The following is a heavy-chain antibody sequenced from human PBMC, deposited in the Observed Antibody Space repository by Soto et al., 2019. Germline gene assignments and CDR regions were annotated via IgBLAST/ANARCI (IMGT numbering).Heavy chain of an antibody. D-gene: IGHD3-3*01. CDR2: INHSGST. J-gene: IGHJ5*02. V-gene: IGHV4-34*01. Sequence: AETLSLSCAVYGWSFSGYYWSWVRQPPGKGLEWIGEINHSGSTNYNPSLKSRVTISVDTSKNQSSLKLSSVTAADTAVYYCARGWEYDFWGGYYIPGNWFDPWGQGTLVTVSS. CDR3: ARGWEYDFWGGYYIPGNWFDP. CDR1: GWSFSGYY.